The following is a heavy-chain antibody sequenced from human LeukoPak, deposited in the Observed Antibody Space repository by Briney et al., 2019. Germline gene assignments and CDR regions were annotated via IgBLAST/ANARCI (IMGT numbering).Heavy chain of an antibody. CDR1: GYTFSAYY. CDR3: AREGSHGSAWYPVDD. CDR2: MNPNSGGT. Sequence: SVKISSWTSGYTFSAYYIHWLRQAPGQGLEWMGWMNPNSGGTKYAQTCQGRVTLTRDTSISTAYLELSRLTSDDTAVYFCAREGSHGSAWYPVDDWGQGTLVTVSS. V-gene: IGHV1-2*02. D-gene: IGHD6-19*01. J-gene: IGHJ4*02.